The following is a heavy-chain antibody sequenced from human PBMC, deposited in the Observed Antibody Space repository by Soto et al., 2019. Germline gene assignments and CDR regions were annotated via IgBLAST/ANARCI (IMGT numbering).Heavy chain of an antibody. Sequence: QVQLVQSGAEVKKPGASVKVSCKASGYTFTSYAMHWVRQAPGQRLEWMGWINAGNGNTKYSQKFQGRVTITRDTSASTAYMELGSLRSEDTAVYYCARPYCSSTSCYAGVYFDYWGQGTLVTVSS. V-gene: IGHV1-3*01. J-gene: IGHJ4*02. CDR3: ARPYCSSTSCYAGVYFDY. D-gene: IGHD2-2*01. CDR1: GYTFTSYA. CDR2: INAGNGNT.